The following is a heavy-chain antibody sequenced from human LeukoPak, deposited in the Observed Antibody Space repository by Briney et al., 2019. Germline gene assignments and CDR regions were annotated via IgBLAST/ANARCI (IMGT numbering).Heavy chain of an antibody. D-gene: IGHD1-26*01. V-gene: IGHV3-48*01. J-gene: IGHJ4*02. CDR3: AKEVGATDY. CDR1: GFTFSSYS. CDR2: ISSSSSTI. Sequence: GGSLRLSCAASGFTFSSYSMNWVRQAPGKGLEWVSYISSSSSTIYYADSVKGRFTISRDNAKNSLYLQMNSLRAEDTAVYYCAKEVGATDYWGQGTLVTVSS.